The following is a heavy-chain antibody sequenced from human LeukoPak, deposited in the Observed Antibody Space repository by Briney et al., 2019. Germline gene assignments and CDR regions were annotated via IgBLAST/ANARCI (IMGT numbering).Heavy chain of an antibody. Sequence: GGSLRLSCAASGFTFSSYAMHWVRQAPGKGLEWVAVISYDGSNKYYADSVKGRFTISRDNSKNTLYLQMNSLRAEDTAVYYCARVQKMWWENDAFDIWGQGTMVTVSS. D-gene: IGHD2-21*01. V-gene: IGHV3-30-3*01. CDR3: ARVQKMWWENDAFDI. CDR1: GFTFSSYA. J-gene: IGHJ3*02. CDR2: ISYDGSNK.